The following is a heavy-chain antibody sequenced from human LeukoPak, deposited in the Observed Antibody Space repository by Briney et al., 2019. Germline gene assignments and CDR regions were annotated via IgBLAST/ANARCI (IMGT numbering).Heavy chain of an antibody. V-gene: IGHV3-48*01. CDR3: ARDPDISSSPEFP. D-gene: IGHD6-6*01. Sequence: GGSLRLSCAASGFTFSSYCMDWVRQAPGKGLEWVSYITSDSSTIYYADSVKGRFTISRDNAKNSLYLQMNSLRAEDTAVYYCARDPDISSSPEFPWGQGTLVTVSS. J-gene: IGHJ5*02. CDR1: GFTFSSYC. CDR2: ITSDSSTI.